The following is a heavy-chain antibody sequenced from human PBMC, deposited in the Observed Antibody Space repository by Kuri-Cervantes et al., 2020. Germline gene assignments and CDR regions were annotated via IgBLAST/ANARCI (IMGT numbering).Heavy chain of an antibody. Sequence: SLKISCAASGFTFDDYAMHWVRQAPGKGLEWVSDISWNSGSIGYADSAKGRFTISRDNAKNSLYLQMNSLRAEDTAVYYCARGDSGYDFFHYFDYWGQGTLVTVSS. CDR2: ISWNSGSI. CDR1: GFTFDDYA. D-gene: IGHD5-12*01. V-gene: IGHV3-9*01. CDR3: ARGDSGYDFFHYFDY. J-gene: IGHJ4*02.